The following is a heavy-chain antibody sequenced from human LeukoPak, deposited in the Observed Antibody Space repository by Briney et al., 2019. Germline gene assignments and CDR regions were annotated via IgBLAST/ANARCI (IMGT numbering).Heavy chain of an antibody. D-gene: IGHD3-3*01. CDR1: GGPINFY. CDR2: IYPNGST. Sequence: PSETLSLTCSVSGGPINFYWSWIRQSPGKGLEWIGCIYPNGSTSYNSPLKSRVTILLDTSKKQVSLMLKSVTAADTAVYYCARDVRRALRFNNFYPYFGMDVWGKGTTVIVST. CDR3: ARDVRRALRFNNFYPYFGMDV. V-gene: IGHV4-59*01. J-gene: IGHJ6*04.